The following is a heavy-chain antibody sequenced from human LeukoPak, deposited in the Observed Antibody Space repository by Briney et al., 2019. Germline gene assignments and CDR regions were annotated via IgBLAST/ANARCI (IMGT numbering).Heavy chain of an antibody. CDR2: VYYSGNT. V-gene: IGHV4-39*01. Sequence: SETLSLTCSVSDDSITSSDHFWGWIRQPPGNGLEWIGSVYYSGNTYSNPSLRSRVSISVDTSKNHFSLKLASVTAADTAVYFCARHGATMIVVENWGQGTLVTVSS. CDR3: ARHGATMIVVEN. CDR1: DDSITSSDHF. D-gene: IGHD3-22*01. J-gene: IGHJ4*02.